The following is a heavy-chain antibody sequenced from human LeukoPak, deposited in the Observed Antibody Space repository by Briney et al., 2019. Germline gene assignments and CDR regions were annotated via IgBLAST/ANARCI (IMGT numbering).Heavy chain of an antibody. J-gene: IGHJ4*02. D-gene: IGHD4-17*01. CDR1: GGSISSSSYY. CDR3: ARGDDYGDWYFDY. CDR2: INHSGST. Sequence: SETLSLTCTVSGGSISSSSYYWSWIRQPPGKGLEWIGEINHSGSTNYNPSLKSRVTISVDTSKNQFSLKLGSVTAADTAVYYCARGDDYGDWYFDYWGQGTLVTVSS. V-gene: IGHV4-39*07.